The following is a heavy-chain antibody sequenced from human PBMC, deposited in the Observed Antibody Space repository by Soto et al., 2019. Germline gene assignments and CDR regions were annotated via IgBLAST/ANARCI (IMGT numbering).Heavy chain of an antibody. Sequence: PGGSLRLSCAASGFTFGGYCMSWVRQAPGKGLEWVADIKQDGSEKDYVDSVKGRFTISRDNAENSLYLQMNSLRAEDTAVYYCARAVAGFDYWGQGTLVTVSS. D-gene: IGHD6-19*01. CDR2: IKQDGSEK. CDR3: ARAVAGFDY. CDR1: GFTFGGYC. J-gene: IGHJ4*02. V-gene: IGHV3-7*01.